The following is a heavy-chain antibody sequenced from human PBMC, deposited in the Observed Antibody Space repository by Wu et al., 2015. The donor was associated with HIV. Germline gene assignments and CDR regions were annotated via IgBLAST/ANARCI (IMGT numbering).Heavy chain of an antibody. CDR2: IIPIFGTA. V-gene: IGHV1-69*05. CDR3: ATRTFGDPGPYFYHYGMDV. Sequence: QVQLVQSGAEVKKPGSSVKVSCKASGGTFSSYAISWVRQAPGQGLEWMGGIIPIFGTANYAQKFQGRVTITTDESTSTAYMELSSLRSEDTAVYYCATRTFGDPGPYFYHYGMDVWGQGTTVTVSS. CDR1: GGTFSSYA. D-gene: IGHD3-16*01. J-gene: IGHJ6*02.